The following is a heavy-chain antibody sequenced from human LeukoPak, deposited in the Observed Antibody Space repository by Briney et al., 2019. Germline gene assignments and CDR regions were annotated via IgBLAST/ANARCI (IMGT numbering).Heavy chain of an antibody. CDR1: GGSFSGYY. CDR3: ARGRFIMVRGVRMDV. J-gene: IGHJ6*02. CDR2: INHSGST. V-gene: IGHV4-34*01. Sequence: PETLSLTCAVYGGSFSGYYWSWIRQPPGKGLEWIGEINHSGSTNYNPSLKSRVTISVDTSKNQFSLKLSSVTAADTAVYYSARGRFIMVRGVRMDVWGQGTTVTVSS. D-gene: IGHD3-10*01.